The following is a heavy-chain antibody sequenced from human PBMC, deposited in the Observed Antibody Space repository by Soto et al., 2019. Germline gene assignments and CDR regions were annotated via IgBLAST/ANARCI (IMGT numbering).Heavy chain of an antibody. CDR3: ATGYYGSGRPFDY. V-gene: IGHV1-18*01. CDR1: GYTFTNYG. CDR2: ISVFNGNT. J-gene: IGHJ4*02. D-gene: IGHD3-10*01. Sequence: QVQLVQSGAEVKKPGASVKVSCKASGYTFTNYGISWVRQAPGQGLEWMGWISVFNGNTNYAQKLQGRVTMTTDTSTSTASMELRSLRSDDTAVYYCATGYYGSGRPFDYWGQGTLVTVSS.